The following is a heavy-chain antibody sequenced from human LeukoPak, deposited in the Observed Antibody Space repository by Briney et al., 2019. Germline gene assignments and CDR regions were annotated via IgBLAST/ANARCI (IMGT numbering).Heavy chain of an antibody. CDR3: ARVASTTRRHDAFDI. V-gene: IGHV1-2*02. J-gene: IGHJ3*02. CDR2: INSNSGGT. Sequence: ASVKVSCKASGYTFTGYYMHWVRQAPGQGLEWMGWINSNSGGTIYAQKFQGRVTMTRDTSISTAYMDLSRLRSDDTAVYYCARVASTTRRHDAFDIWGQGTMVTVSS. D-gene: IGHD1-1*01. CDR1: GYTFTGYY.